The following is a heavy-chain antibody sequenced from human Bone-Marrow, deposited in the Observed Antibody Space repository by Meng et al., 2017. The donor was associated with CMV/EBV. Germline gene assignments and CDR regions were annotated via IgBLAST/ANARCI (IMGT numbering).Heavy chain of an antibody. CDR3: ARSSTSCDFDY. J-gene: IGHJ4*02. V-gene: IGHV4-38-2*02. CDR2: IYHSGST. D-gene: IGHD2-2*01. Sequence: SETLSLTCTVSGYSISSGYYWGWIRQPPGKGLEWIGSIYHSGSTYYNPSLKSRVTISVDTSKNQFSLKLSSVTAADTAVYYCARSSTSCDFDYWGQGTLVTVSS. CDR1: GYSISSGYY.